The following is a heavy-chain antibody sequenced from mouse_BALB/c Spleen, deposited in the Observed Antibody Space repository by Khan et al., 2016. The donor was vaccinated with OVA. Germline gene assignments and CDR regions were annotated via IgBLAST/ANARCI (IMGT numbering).Heavy chain of an antibody. V-gene: IGHV3-2*02. CDR3: ARGNYYGYYFDY. CDR2: ISYSGVT. Sequence: VQLQESGPGLVKPSQSLSITCTVTGYSITSGYAWNWIRQFPGNKLEWMGYISYSGVTSYTPSLKSRISITRDTSKNQFFLQLNSVTTEDTATYYCARGNYYGYYFDYWGQGTTLTVSS. J-gene: IGHJ2*01. CDR1: GYSITSGYA. D-gene: IGHD1-1*01.